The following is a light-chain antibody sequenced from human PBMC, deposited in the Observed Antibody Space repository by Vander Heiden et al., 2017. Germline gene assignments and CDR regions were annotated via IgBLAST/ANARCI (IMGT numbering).Light chain of an antibody. CDR3: QQRSNWPPYT. CDR2: DAS. J-gene: IGKJ2*01. V-gene: IGKV3-11*01. Sequence: EVVLTQSPATLSLSPGERATLSCRTSQSISSNLAWYQQKPGQAPRLLIYDASNRATGIPARFSGSGSGTDFTLSISSREPEDFAVYYCQQRSNWPPYTFGQGTRLEI. CDR1: QSISSN.